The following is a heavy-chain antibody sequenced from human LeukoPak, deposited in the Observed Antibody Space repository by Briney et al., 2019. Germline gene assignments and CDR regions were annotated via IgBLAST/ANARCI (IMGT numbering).Heavy chain of an antibody. CDR3: ASIAAADHYYYYYMDV. CDR1: GFTFSSYE. D-gene: IGHD6-13*01. CDR2: ISSSGSTI. V-gene: IGHV3-48*03. J-gene: IGHJ6*03. Sequence: GGSLRLSCAASGFTFSSYEMNWVRQAPGKGLEWVSYISSSGSTIYYADSVKGRFTISRDNAKNSLYLQMNSLRAEDTAVYYCASIAAADHYYYYYMDVWGKGTTVTISS.